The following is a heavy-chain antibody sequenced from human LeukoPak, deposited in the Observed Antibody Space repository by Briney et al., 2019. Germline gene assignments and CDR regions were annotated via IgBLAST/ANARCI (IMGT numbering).Heavy chain of an antibody. CDR2: INHSGST. V-gene: IGHV4-34*01. CDR3: ARRGVVPAAISY. D-gene: IGHD2-2*01. J-gene: IGHJ4*02. Sequence: PSETLSLTSAVYGGSFSGYYWSWIRQPPGKGLEWIGEINHSGSTNYNPSLKSRVTISVDTSKNQFSLKLSSVTAADTAVYYCARRGVVPAAISYWGQGTLVTVFS. CDR1: GGSFSGYY.